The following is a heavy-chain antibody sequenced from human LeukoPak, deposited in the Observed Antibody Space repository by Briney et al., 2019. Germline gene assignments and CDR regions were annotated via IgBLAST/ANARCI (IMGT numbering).Heavy chain of an antibody. CDR2: IRYDASNK. Sequence: GSLRLSCAASGFTFSSYGMHWVRQAPGKGLEWVAFIRYDASNKYYADSVKGRFTISRDNSKNTLYLQMNSLRAEDTAVYYCARDPLWFGEFPWAFDIWGQGTMVTVSS. J-gene: IGHJ3*02. V-gene: IGHV3-30*02. CDR3: ARDPLWFGEFPWAFDI. CDR1: GFTFSSYG. D-gene: IGHD3-10*01.